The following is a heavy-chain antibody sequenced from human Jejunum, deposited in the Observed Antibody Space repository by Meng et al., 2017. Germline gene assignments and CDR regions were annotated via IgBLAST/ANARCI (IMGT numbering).Heavy chain of an antibody. V-gene: IGHV4-34*01. CDR3: AIGGPGPRLLN. Sequence: QVQVQQWGAGLLKPSETLSRTCAVYGGSFSGYYWTWIRQPPGKGLEWIGEINHNGSPYYNPSLNNRVTMSVDTSKNQLSLKLSSVTAADTAVYYCAIGGPGPRLLNWGQGTLVTVSS. J-gene: IGHJ4*02. CDR2: INHNGSP. CDR1: GGSFSGYY. D-gene: IGHD1-14*01.